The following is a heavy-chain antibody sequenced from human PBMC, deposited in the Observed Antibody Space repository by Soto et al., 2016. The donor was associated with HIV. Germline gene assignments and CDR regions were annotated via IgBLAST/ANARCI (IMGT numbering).Heavy chain of an antibody. J-gene: IGHJ6*04. Sequence: QVQLVQSGAEVKTPGASVRLSCKASGYTFTSYYIHWVRQAPGQGLEWMGIINPSGGSTKYAQRFQGRVTMTGDTSTSTVHMELSSLRSEDTAVYYCATIPLDYKILTNLFDEGEYKSYLDVWGKGTTVIVSS. V-gene: IGHV1-46*01. D-gene: IGHD3-9*01. CDR1: GYTFTSYY. CDR3: ATIPLDYKILTNLFDEGEYKSYLDV. CDR2: INPSGGST.